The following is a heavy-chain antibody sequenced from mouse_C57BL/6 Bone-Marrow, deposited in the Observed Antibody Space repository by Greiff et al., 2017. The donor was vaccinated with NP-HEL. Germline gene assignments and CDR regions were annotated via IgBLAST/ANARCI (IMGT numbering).Heavy chain of an antibody. CDR1: GYAFSSSW. J-gene: IGHJ2*01. V-gene: IGHV1-82*01. D-gene: IGHD2-3*01. CDR3: ARAGGYYDGYFTYSVAY. CDR2: IDPGDGGT. Sequence: QVQLQQPGPELVKPGASVKISCKASGYAFSSSWMNWVKQRPGRGLEWIGRIDPGDGGTNYNGKFKGKATLTADKPSSTAYMQLSSLTSEDSAVYFCARAGGYYDGYFTYSVAYWGQGTTLTVSS.